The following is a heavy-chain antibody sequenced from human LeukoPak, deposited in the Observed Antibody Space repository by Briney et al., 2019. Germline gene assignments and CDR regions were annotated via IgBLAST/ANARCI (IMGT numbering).Heavy chain of an antibody. CDR2: IGGSGGST. V-gene: IGHV3-23*01. Sequence: GGSLRLSCAASGFTFSSYAMSWVRQAPGKGLEWVSAIGGSGGSTYYADSVKGRFTISRDNSKNTLYLQMNSLRAEDTAVYYCATVYDFWSGYYVYWGQGTLVTVSS. D-gene: IGHD3-3*01. CDR3: ATVYDFWSGYYVY. J-gene: IGHJ4*02. CDR1: GFTFSSYA.